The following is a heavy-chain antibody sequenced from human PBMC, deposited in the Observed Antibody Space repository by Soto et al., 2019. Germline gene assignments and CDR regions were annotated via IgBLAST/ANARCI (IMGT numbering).Heavy chain of an antibody. V-gene: IGHV4-4*02. CDR3: ARDGNYCSSTSCFYY. Sequence: NPSETLSLTCAVSGGSISSSNWWSWVRQPPGMGLEWIGEIYHSGSTNYNPSLKSRVTISVDKSKNQFSLKLSSVTAADTAVYYCARDGNYCSSTSCFYYWGQGTLVTVS. D-gene: IGHD2-2*01. CDR2: IYHSGST. CDR1: GGSISSSNW. J-gene: IGHJ4*02.